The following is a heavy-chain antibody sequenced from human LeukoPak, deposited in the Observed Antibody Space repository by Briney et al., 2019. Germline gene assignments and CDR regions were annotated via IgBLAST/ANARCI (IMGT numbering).Heavy chain of an antibody. Sequence: SETLSLTCTVSGGSISSYYWSWIRQPPGKGLEWIGYIYYSGSTNYNPSLKSRVTISVDTSKNQFSLKLSSVTAADTAVYYCARHNGDLWYYYYGMDVWGQGTTVTVSS. V-gene: IGHV4-59*08. CDR3: ARHNGDLWYYYYGMDV. J-gene: IGHJ6*02. CDR1: GGSISSYY. D-gene: IGHD2-8*01. CDR2: IYYSGST.